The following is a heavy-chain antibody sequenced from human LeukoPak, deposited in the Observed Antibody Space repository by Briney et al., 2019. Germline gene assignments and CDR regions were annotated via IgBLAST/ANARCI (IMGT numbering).Heavy chain of an antibody. D-gene: IGHD1-26*01. V-gene: IGHV3-74*01. CDR3: ARAGIVGATRFYYYYYMDV. CDR2: INTEGSST. J-gene: IGHJ6*03. CDR1: GFTFSIYW. Sequence: GRCLSLSCAAAGFTFSIYWMHWVRQAAGNWLGWVSCINTEGSSTSYADSVKGRFTISRDNAKNTLYLQMNSLRAEDKAVYYCARAGIVGATRFYYYYYMDVWGKGTTVTVCS.